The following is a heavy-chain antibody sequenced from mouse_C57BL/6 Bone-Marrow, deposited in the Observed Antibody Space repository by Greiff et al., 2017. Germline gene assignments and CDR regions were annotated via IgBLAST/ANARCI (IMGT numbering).Heavy chain of an antibody. Sequence: QVQLQQPGAELVRPGSSVKLSCTASGYTFTSYWMDWVKQRPGQGLEWIGNIYPSDSETHYNQKFKDKTTLTVDKSSSTAYIQLSSLTSEDSAVYYCARRAYYSNFFDYWGQGTTLTVSS. CDR1: GYTFTSYW. V-gene: IGHV1-61*01. CDR3: ARRAYYSNFFDY. D-gene: IGHD2-5*01. J-gene: IGHJ2*01. CDR2: IYPSDSET.